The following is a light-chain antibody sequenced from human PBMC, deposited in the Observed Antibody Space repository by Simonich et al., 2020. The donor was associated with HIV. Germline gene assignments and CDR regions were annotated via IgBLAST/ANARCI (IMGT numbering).Light chain of an antibody. J-gene: IGKJ2*01. CDR3: QQSYSTPYT. CDR2: WAS. Sequence: DIVMTQSPDSLAVSLGERATINCRSSQSVLYSSNNKNYLAWYQQKPVQPPKLLIYWASTRDSGVPDRFSGSESGTDFTLTISSLQAEDVAVYYCQQSYSTPYTFGQGTKLEIK. CDR1: QSVLYSSNNKNY. V-gene: IGKV4-1*01.